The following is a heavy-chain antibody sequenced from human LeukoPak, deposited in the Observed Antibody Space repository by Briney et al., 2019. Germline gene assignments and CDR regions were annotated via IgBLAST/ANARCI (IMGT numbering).Heavy chain of an antibody. Sequence: GGSLRLSCAASGFTFSNYWMTWVRQAPGKGLEWVANIKQDGSDKYYVDSVKGRFTISRDNTNNSLYLQMNSLRAEDTAVYYCARDVTPFIWGQGTLVTVSS. J-gene: IGHJ4*02. CDR3: ARDVTPFI. CDR1: GFTFSNYW. D-gene: IGHD2-15*01. CDR2: IKQDGSDK. V-gene: IGHV3-7*01.